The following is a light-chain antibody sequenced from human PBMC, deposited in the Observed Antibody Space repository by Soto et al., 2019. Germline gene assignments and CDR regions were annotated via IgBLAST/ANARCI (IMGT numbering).Light chain of an antibody. Sequence: EIVLTQSPGTLSLSPGERATFSCRASQSVSSSYTAWYQQKRGQAPRRLIYGASIRATGIPDRFSGSGSGTDFTLTISRLEPEDFAVYYCQQYGSSPLTFGGGTKVDIK. V-gene: IGKV3-20*01. CDR3: QQYGSSPLT. CDR1: QSVSSSY. CDR2: GAS. J-gene: IGKJ4*01.